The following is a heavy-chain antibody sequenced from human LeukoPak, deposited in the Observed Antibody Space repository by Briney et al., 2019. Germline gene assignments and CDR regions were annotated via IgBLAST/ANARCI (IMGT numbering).Heavy chain of an antibody. V-gene: IGHV4-34*01. CDR1: GGSFSGYY. D-gene: IGHD4-23*01. CDR2: INHSGST. CDR3: ARALDYGGNRGIDY. Sequence: SETLSLTCAVYGGSFSGYYWSWIRQPPGKGLELIGEINHSGSTNYNPSLKSRVTISVDTSKNQFSLKLSSVTAADTAVYYCARALDYGGNRGIDYWGQGTLVTVSS. J-gene: IGHJ4*02.